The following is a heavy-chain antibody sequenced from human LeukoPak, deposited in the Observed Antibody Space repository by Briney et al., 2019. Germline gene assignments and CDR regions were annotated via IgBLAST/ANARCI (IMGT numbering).Heavy chain of an antibody. CDR3: AREGEGRMRPFDY. D-gene: IGHD3-16*01. Sequence: GASVKVSCKASGYTFTSYYMHWVRQAPGQGLEWMGWINTNTGNPTYAQGFTGRFVFSLDTSVSTAYLQISSLKAEDTAVYYCAREGEGRMRPFDYWGQGTLVTVSS. V-gene: IGHV7-4-1*02. CDR2: INTNTGNP. CDR1: GYTFTSYY. J-gene: IGHJ4*02.